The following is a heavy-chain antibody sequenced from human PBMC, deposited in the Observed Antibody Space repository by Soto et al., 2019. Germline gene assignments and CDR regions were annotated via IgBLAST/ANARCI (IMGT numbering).Heavy chain of an antibody. Sequence: ASVNVSCKASGYTFTDSYIHWVRQAPGKGLELMGWISPSSGATQYAQKFQGWVTVTRXMXXXXVXLXVXXXXADXSAVYYCARELYDNGPSGLDVWGQGTTVTVS. J-gene: IGHJ6*02. D-gene: IGHD2-8*01. CDR2: ISPSSGAT. CDR1: GYTFTDSY. V-gene: IGHV1-2*04. CDR3: ARELYDNGPSGLDV.